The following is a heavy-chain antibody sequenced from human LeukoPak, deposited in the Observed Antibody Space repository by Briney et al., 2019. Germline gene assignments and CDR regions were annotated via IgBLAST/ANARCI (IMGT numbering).Heavy chain of an antibody. Sequence: KTSETLSLTCTVSGGSISNSSYYWGWIRQPPGKGLEWIGSIYYSGSTYYNPSLKSRVTISVDTSKNQFPLKLSSVTAADTAVYYCARGSWQLAEEVYWGQGTLVTVSS. D-gene: IGHD6-6*01. J-gene: IGHJ4*02. CDR1: GGSISNSSYY. CDR3: ARGSWQLAEEVY. V-gene: IGHV4-39*06. CDR2: IYYSGST.